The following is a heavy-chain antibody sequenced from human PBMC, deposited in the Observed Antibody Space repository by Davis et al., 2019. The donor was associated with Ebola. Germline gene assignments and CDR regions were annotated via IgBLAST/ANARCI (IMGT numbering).Heavy chain of an antibody. CDR3: ARAQFPTTSDH. J-gene: IGHJ4*02. Sequence: ASVKVSCKASGYTFTSYAMHWVRQAPGQRLEWMGWINPHNGNTNYAQNVQDRVIMTSDTATTTAYMEVGSLRSDDTAVYYCARAQFPTTSDHWGQGTLVTVSS. D-gene: IGHD1-1*01. CDR1: GYTFTSYA. CDR2: INPHNGNT. V-gene: IGHV1-3*01.